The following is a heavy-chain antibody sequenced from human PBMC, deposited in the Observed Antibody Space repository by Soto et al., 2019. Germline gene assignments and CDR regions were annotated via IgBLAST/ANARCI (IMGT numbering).Heavy chain of an antibody. V-gene: IGHV3-48*02. CDR1: GFTFSNYN. CDR3: ARDFGYDDV. D-gene: IGHD3-22*01. Sequence: GGSLRLSCAASGFTFSNYNMNWVRQAPGKGLEWVSHIGGARSTAIYYADSVKGRFTISRDNAEISLFLQLNSLRDEDTAVYYCARDFGYDDVWGQGTTVTVSS. CDR2: IGGARSTAI. J-gene: IGHJ6*02.